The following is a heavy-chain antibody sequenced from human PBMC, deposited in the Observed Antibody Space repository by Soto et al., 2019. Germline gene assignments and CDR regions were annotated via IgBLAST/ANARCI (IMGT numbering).Heavy chain of an antibody. J-gene: IGHJ6*02. CDR3: ARDPSIAYFYGMDV. D-gene: IGHD6-13*01. V-gene: IGHV4-31*03. Sequence: QVQLQESGPGLVKPSQTLSLTCSVSGGSISSGGYYWNWIRQHPGTGLEWIGYIYYSGSTHYNPSLKSRITISVDTSKNQFSLKLNSVTAADTAVYYCARDPSIAYFYGMDVWGQGTTVTVSS. CDR1: GGSISSGGYY. CDR2: IYYSGST.